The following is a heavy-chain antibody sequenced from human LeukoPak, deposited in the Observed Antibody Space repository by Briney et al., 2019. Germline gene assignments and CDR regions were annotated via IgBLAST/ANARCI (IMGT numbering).Heavy chain of an antibody. CDR3: ASGPTVSFYYYYMDV. CDR2: INHSGST. Sequence: SETLSLTCAVYGGSFSSYYWSWIRQPPGKGLEWIGEINHSGSTNYNPSPKSRVTISVDTSKNQFSLKLSSVTAADTAVYYCASGPTVSFYYYYMDVWGKGTTVPVSS. V-gene: IGHV4-34*01. D-gene: IGHD4-17*01. CDR1: GGSFSSYY. J-gene: IGHJ6*03.